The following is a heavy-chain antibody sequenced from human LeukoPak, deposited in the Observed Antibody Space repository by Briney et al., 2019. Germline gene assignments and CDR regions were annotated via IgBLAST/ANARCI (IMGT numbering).Heavy chain of an antibody. Sequence: SETLSLTCTVSVGSLSNYYWRWGRQPPGKGLEWIGYIYYSGSTNYNPSLKSRVTISLDTSKNHFSLKLSSVTVADTAIYYCARVAVAFDIWGQGTMVTVSS. CDR3: ARVAVAFDI. D-gene: IGHD6-25*01. CDR1: VGSLSNYY. CDR2: IYYSGST. J-gene: IGHJ3*02. V-gene: IGHV4-59*01.